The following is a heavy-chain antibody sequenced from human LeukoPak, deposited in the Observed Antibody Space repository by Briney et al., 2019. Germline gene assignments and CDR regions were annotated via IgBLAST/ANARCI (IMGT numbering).Heavy chain of an antibody. J-gene: IGHJ5*02. CDR3: AREPLPGSSSLHVKNNWFDP. Sequence: GAPVKVSCKASGYTLTSYGISWVRQAPGQGLEWMGWISAYNGNRNYAQKLQGRVTMTTDTSTSTAYMELRSLRSEDTAVYYCAREPLPGSSSLHVKNNWFDPWGQGTLVTVSS. CDR1: GYTLTSYG. CDR2: ISAYNGNR. D-gene: IGHD6-6*01. V-gene: IGHV1-18*01.